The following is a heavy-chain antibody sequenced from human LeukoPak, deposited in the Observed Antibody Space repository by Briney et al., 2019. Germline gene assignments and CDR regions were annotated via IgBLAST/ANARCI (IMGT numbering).Heavy chain of an antibody. D-gene: IGHD2-2*01. Sequence: PGGSLRLSCAASGFTFSSYAMHWVRQAPSEGLEWVAVIWSDGTNKYYADSVKGRFTISRDNSKNTLYLQMNGLRAEDTAAYHCAKDTLTRSPSKFDNWGQGTLVTVSS. CDR2: IWSDGTNK. CDR3: AKDTLTRSPSKFDN. CDR1: GFTFSSYA. V-gene: IGHV3-33*06. J-gene: IGHJ4*02.